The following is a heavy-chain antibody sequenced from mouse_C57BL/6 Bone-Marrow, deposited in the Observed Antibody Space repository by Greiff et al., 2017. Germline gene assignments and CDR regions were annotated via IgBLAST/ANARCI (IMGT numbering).Heavy chain of an antibody. Sequence: VQRVESGAELVRPGASVTLSCKASGYTFTDYEMHWVKQTPVHGLEWIGAIDPETGGTAYNQKFKGKAILTADKSSSTAYMELRSLTSEDSAVYYCTRTPFTTVVDYWGQGTTLTVSS. CDR1: GYTFTDYE. CDR2: IDPETGGT. D-gene: IGHD1-1*01. J-gene: IGHJ2*01. V-gene: IGHV1-15*01. CDR3: TRTPFTTVVDY.